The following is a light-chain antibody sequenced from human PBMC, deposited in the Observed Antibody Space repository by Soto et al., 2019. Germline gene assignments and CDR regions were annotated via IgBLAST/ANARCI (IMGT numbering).Light chain of an antibody. CDR3: QQYGSAPYT. V-gene: IGKV3-20*01. CDR1: RSVSSSY. Sequence: EIVLTQSPGTLSLSPGERATLSCRASRSVSSSYLAWYQQKPGQAPRLLIYGASSRATGIPDRFSGSGSGTDFTLTISRLEPEDFALYYWQQYGSAPYTVGQGTKLEIK. J-gene: IGKJ2*01. CDR2: GAS.